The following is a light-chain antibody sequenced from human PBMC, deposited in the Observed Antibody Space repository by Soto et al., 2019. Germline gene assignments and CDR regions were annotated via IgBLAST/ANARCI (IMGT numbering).Light chain of an antibody. CDR2: GAS. Sequence: EIVMTQSPATLSVSPGERATLSCRASQSVSSNLAWYQQKPGQAPRLLIYGASTRATGIPARFSGSGSGTEFTLTISILQSEDFAVYYCQQYNNWSPVAFGQGTKVEIK. CDR1: QSVSSN. V-gene: IGKV3-15*01. CDR3: QQYNNWSPVA. J-gene: IGKJ1*01.